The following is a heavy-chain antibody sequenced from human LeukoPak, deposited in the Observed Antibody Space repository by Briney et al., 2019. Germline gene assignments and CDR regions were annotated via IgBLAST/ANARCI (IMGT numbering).Heavy chain of an antibody. J-gene: IGHJ6*02. CDR1: GGSISSYY. V-gene: IGHV4-59*01. D-gene: IGHD3-10*01. Sequence: PSETLSLTCTVSGGSISSYYWSWIRQPPGKGLEWIGYIYYSGSTNYNPSLKSRVTISVDTSKNQFSLKLSSVTAADTAVYYCARVGFPYYYGSGSYPYYYYGMDVWGQGTTVTVSS. CDR2: IYYSGST. CDR3: ARVGFPYYYGSGSYPYYYYGMDV.